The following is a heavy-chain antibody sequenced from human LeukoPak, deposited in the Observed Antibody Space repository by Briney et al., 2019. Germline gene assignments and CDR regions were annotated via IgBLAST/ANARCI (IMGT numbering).Heavy chain of an antibody. CDR1: GYTFTSYN. CDR3: ARDGIVGATYY. V-gene: IGHV1-46*01. D-gene: IGHD1-26*01. J-gene: IGHJ4*02. CDR2: INPSGGGT. Sequence: ASAKVSCKASGYTFTSYNMHWVRQAPGQGLEWMGIINPSGGGTSYAQKFQGRVTMTRDTSTSTVYMELSSLRSEDTAVYYCARDGIVGATYYWGQGTLVTVSS.